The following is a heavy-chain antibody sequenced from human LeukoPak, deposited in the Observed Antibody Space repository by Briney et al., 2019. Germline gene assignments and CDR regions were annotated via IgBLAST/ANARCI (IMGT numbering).Heavy chain of an antibody. V-gene: IGHV4-34*01. CDR1: GGSFSGYY. J-gene: IGHJ3*02. CDR2: INHSGST. D-gene: IGHD3-16*01. Sequence: PETLSLTCAVYGGSFSGYYWSWIRQPPGKGLEWIGEINHSGSTNYNPSLKSRVTISVDTSKNQFSLKLSSVTAADTAVYYCARMRLRRTAFDIWGQGTMVTVSS. CDR3: ARMRLRRTAFDI.